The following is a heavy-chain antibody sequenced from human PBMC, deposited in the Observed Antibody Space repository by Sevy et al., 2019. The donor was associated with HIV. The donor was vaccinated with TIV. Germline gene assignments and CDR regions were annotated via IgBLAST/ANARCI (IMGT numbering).Heavy chain of an antibody. CDR1: GSTLTKLS. CDR3: ATTKDYYDSSGSPFDY. CDR2: FDPDDGET. D-gene: IGHD3-22*01. Sequence: ASVKVSCKVSGSTLTKLSMHWVRQVPGKGLEWMVSFDPDDGETIYARKFQGRVTMTEDTSTDTAYMVLSSLRSEDTAVYYCATTKDYYDSSGSPFDYWGQGTLVTVSS. V-gene: IGHV1-24*01. J-gene: IGHJ4*02.